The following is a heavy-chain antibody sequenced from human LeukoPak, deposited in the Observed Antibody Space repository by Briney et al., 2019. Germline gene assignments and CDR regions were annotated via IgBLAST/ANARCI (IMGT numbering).Heavy chain of an antibody. CDR3: ANSYDSKIVPFDN. CDR2: VYSSGST. V-gene: IGHV4-4*09. Sequence: SETLSLTCTVSGASISGSYWNWVRQPPGRGLEWIGYVYSSGSTDYNPSLKSRVAISVDASKNQFSLKLTSVTAADTAVYYCANSYDSKIVPFDNWGQGAWSPSPQ. CDR1: GASISGSY. D-gene: IGHD3-22*01. J-gene: IGHJ4*02.